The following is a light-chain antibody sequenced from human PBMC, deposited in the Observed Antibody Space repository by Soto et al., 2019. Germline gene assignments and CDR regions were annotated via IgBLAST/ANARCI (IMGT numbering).Light chain of an antibody. J-gene: IGKJ5*01. V-gene: IGKV3D-15*01. CDR3: QQYSNWPPIT. CDR2: GAS. Sequence: ILLTQSPRAMSVPPGETATLCYRASQSVKTCLAWYQQRPGQAPSLLIYGASHRAAGTPARFSGSGFGTDFTLTISSLQSEDFAVYYCQQYSNWPPITFGQGTRLEIK. CDR1: QSVKTC.